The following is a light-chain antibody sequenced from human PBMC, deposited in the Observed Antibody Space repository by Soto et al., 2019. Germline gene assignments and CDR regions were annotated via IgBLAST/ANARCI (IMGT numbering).Light chain of an antibody. Sequence: EIVLTPSPGTLSLSPGERATLSCRASQSVSSTYLAWYQPKPGQAPRLLTYGASSRATGIPDRFSGGGSGTDFTLTVTRLEPEDFAVYYCQQYGSSITFGQGTRLEIK. CDR1: QSVSSTY. J-gene: IGKJ5*01. CDR2: GAS. V-gene: IGKV3-20*01. CDR3: QQYGSSIT.